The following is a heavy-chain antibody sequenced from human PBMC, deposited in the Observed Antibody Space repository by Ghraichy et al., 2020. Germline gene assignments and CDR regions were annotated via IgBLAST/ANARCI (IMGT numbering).Heavy chain of an antibody. Sequence: ASVKVSCKASGYTFTGYYMHWVRQAPGQGLEWMGWINPNSGGTNYAQKFQGRVTMTRDTSISTAYMELSRLRSDDTAVYYCARDFLDLPTEEWVIDYWGQGTLVTVSS. CDR2: INPNSGGT. V-gene: IGHV1-2*02. CDR3: ARDFLDLPTEEWVIDY. J-gene: IGHJ4*02. CDR1: GYTFTGYY. D-gene: IGHD1-26*01.